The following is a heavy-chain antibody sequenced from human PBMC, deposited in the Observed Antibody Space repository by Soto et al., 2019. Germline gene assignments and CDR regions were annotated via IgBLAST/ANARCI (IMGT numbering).Heavy chain of an antibody. CDR3: ARGGEIVVVVAATPDGKNSYYYYGMDV. D-gene: IGHD2-15*01. V-gene: IGHV1-2*04. Sequence: QVQLVQSGAEVKKPGASVKVSCKASGYTFTGYYMHLVRQAPGQGLERMGWTKPNSGGTNHAPKFKGWVTMTRGTSISTAYMELSRLRSDDTAVYYWARGGEIVVVVAATPDGKNSYYYYGMDVWGQGTTVTVSS. J-gene: IGHJ6*02. CDR2: TKPNSGGT. CDR1: GYTFTGYY.